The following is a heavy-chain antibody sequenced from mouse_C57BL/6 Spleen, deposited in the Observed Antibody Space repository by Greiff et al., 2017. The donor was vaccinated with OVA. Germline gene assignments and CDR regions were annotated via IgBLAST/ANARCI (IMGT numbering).Heavy chain of an antibody. CDR1: GYTFTDYN. D-gene: IGHD2-12*01. V-gene: IGHV1-22*01. Sequence: VQLQQSGPELVKPGASVKMSCKASGYTFTDYNMHWVKQSPGKSLAWIGYINPNNGGTSYNQKFKGKATLTVNKSSNTAYMELRSLTSEDSAVYYCARDYSPYFDYWGQGTTLTVSS. J-gene: IGHJ2*01. CDR2: INPNNGGT. CDR3: ARDYSPYFDY.